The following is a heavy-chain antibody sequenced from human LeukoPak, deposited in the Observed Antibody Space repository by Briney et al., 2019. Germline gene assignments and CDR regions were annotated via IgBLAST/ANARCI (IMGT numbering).Heavy chain of an antibody. Sequence: PGGSLRLSCAASGFTFSSYSMNWVRQAPGKGLEWVSSISSSSSYIYSADSLKGRFTISRDNARKSLYLQMNSLRAEDTAVYYCARDSMVRGEAGRYYYMDVWGKGTTVTISS. D-gene: IGHD3-10*01. CDR1: GFTFSSYS. CDR2: ISSSSSYI. CDR3: ARDSMVRGEAGRYYYMDV. V-gene: IGHV3-21*01. J-gene: IGHJ6*03.